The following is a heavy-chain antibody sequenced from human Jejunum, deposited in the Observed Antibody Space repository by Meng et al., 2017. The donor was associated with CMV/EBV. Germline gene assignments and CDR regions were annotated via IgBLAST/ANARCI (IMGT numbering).Heavy chain of an antibody. J-gene: IGHJ4*02. CDR2: VKSRRDGGTT. V-gene: IGHV3-15*07. D-gene: IGHD4-11*01. CDR3: TTGYSGAPFG. Sequence: WGAANFHVSEDYVNWVCQAPGKGLEGVGRVKSRRDGGTTEYAAIVKGRFTISRNSLKSTLDLQLNSLTMDDAGVYYCTTGYSGAPFGWGQGTLVTVSS. CDR1: NFHVSEDY.